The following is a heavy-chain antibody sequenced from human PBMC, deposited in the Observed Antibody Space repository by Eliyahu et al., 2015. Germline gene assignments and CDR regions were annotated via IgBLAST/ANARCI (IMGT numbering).Heavy chain of an antibody. CDR2: IXPSGGST. CDR1: GXTFXSXX. Sequence: QVQLVQSGAEVXKPGASXKVSCKASGXTFXSXXMHWVRQAPGQGXEWMGIIXPSGGSTSYAQKFQGRVTMTRDTSTSTVYMELSSLRSEDTAVYYCAREGQLGATSHYYYGMDVWGQGTTVTVSS. D-gene: IGHD1-26*01. CDR3: AREGQLGATSHYYYGMDV. V-gene: IGHV1-46*03. J-gene: IGHJ6*02.